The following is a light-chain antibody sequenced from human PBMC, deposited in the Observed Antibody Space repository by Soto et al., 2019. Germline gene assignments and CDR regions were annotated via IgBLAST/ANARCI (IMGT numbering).Light chain of an antibody. V-gene: IGKV1-9*01. Sequence: DIQLTQSPSFLSASVGDRVTITCRASQGISSFLAWYQQKPGKAPNFLLYAASTLQSGVPSRFSGSGSGTEFTLTISSLQPEDFATYYCQQVKSYPLNFGGGTKVEIK. CDR3: QQVKSYPLN. CDR1: QGISSF. CDR2: AAS. J-gene: IGKJ4*01.